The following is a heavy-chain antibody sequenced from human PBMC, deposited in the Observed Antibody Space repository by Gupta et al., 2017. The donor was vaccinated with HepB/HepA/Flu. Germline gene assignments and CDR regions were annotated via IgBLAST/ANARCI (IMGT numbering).Heavy chain of an antibody. J-gene: IGHJ4*02. V-gene: IGHV3-9*01. CDR2: SSWNSGTI. D-gene: IGHD2-8*02. CDR3: AKVPQSTGWSANGEGQDFDN. Sequence: VYLVESGGGLVQPGRSLRLSCVASGFTIDDYAMYWVRQAPGKGLEWVSGSSWNSGTITYADSVKRRFNISRDNATTALYLQMGSMTADDTALYYCAKVPQSTGWSANGEGQDFDNWGQGTRVTVSS. CDR1: GFTIDDYA.